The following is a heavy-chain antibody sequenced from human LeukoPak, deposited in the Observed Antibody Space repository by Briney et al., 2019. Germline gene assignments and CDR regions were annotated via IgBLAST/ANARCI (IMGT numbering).Heavy chain of an antibody. CDR1: GGSISSGGYY. Sequence: PSETLSLTCTISGGSISSGGYYWSWIRQHPGKGLEWIGYIYYSGSTYYNPSLKSRVTISVDTSKNQFSLKLSSVTAADTAVYYCAVYYGRELDPWGQGTLVTVSS. CDR2: IYYSGST. J-gene: IGHJ5*02. V-gene: IGHV4-31*03. D-gene: IGHD3-10*01. CDR3: AVYYGRELDP.